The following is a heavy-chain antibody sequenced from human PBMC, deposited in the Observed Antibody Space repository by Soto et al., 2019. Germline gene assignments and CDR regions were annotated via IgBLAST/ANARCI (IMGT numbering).Heavy chain of an antibody. D-gene: IGHD2-2*02. CDR1: GFTFSSYW. Sequence: GGSLRLSCAASGFTFSSYWMSWVRQAPGKGLEWVANIKQDGSEKYYVDSVKGRFTISRDNAKNSLYLQMNSLRAEDTAVYYCVRDRIVVVPAAILSAYYYYGMDVWGQGTTVTVSS. CDR2: IKQDGSEK. V-gene: IGHV3-7*01. J-gene: IGHJ6*02. CDR3: VRDRIVVVPAAILSAYYYYGMDV.